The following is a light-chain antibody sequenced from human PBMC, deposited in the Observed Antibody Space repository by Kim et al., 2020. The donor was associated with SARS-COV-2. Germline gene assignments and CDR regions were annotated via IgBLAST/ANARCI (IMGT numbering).Light chain of an antibody. CDR3: CSYAGSSTYV. CDR1: SSDVGNYNL. CDR2: DVS. V-gene: IGLV2-23*02. Sequence: GQSITISCTGTSSDVGNYNLVSWYQQHPGKAPKLMIYDVSKRPSGVSNRFSGSQSGNTASLTISGLQAEDEADYYCCSYAGSSTYVFGTGTKVTV. J-gene: IGLJ1*01.